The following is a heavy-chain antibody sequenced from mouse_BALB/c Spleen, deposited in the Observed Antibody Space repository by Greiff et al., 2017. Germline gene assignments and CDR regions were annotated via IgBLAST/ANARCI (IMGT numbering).Heavy chain of an antibody. D-gene: IGHD2-12*01. CDR2: IDPANGNT. Sequence: EVKLVESGAELVKPGASVKLSCTASGFNIKDTYMHWVKQRPEQGLEWIGRIDPANGNTKYNPKFQGKSTITADTSSNTAYLQLSSLTSEDTAVYYCARVYYTADWYFDVWGAGTTVTVSS. J-gene: IGHJ1*01. CDR3: ARVYYTADWYFDV. CDR1: GFNIKDTY. V-gene: IGHV14-3*02.